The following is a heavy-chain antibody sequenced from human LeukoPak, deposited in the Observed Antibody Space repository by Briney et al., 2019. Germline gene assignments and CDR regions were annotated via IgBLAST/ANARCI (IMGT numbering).Heavy chain of an antibody. CDR1: GGSFSGYY. CDR2: INHSGST. D-gene: IGHD5-18*01. CDR3: ARRSDTAMVFDDY. J-gene: IGHJ4*02. V-gene: IGHV4-34*01. Sequence: SETLSLICAVYGGSFSGYYWSWIRQPTGKGLEWIGEINHSGSTNYNPSLKSRVTMSVDTSKNQFSLELSSVTAADTAVYYCARRSDTAMVFDDYWGQGTLVTVSS.